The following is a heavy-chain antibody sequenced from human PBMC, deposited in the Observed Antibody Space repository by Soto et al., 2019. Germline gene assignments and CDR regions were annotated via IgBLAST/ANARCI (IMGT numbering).Heavy chain of an antibody. CDR1: GFTVSSNY. CDR2: IYSGGST. CDR3: ARRLAASTNLPPPYYYYYGMDV. Sequence: EVQLVETGGGLIQPGGSLRLSCAASGFTVSSNYMSWVRQAPGKGLEWVSVIYSGGSTYYADSVKGRFTISRDNSKNKLYLQMNSLRAEDTAVYYCARRLAASTNLPPPYYYYYGMDVWGQGTTVTVSS. D-gene: IGHD6-13*01. V-gene: IGHV3-53*02. J-gene: IGHJ6*02.